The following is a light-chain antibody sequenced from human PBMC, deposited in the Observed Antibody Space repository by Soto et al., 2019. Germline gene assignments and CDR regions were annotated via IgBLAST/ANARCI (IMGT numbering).Light chain of an antibody. V-gene: IGKV3D-15*01. J-gene: IGKJ5*01. Sequence: EIVMTQSPATLSVSPGERATLSCRASQSVSSNLAWYQQKPGQAPRLLIYGASTRATGIPARVSGSGSGTEFTLTISSLQSEDFAVYYCQQYNNWITFGQGTRLEIK. CDR3: QQYNNWIT. CDR2: GAS. CDR1: QSVSSN.